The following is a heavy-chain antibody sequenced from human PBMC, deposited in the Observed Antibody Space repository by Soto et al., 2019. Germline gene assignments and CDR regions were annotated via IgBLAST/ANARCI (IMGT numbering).Heavy chain of an antibody. CDR1: GGSISSSSYY. D-gene: IGHD3-10*01. CDR2: IYYSGST. Sequence: NPSETLSLTCTVSGGSISSSSYYWGWIRQPPGKGLEWIGSIYYSGSTYYNPSLKSRVTISVDTSKNQFSLKLSSVTAADTAVYYCGSGSNFDYWGQGTLVTRLL. J-gene: IGHJ4*02. CDR3: GSGSNFDY. V-gene: IGHV4-39*01.